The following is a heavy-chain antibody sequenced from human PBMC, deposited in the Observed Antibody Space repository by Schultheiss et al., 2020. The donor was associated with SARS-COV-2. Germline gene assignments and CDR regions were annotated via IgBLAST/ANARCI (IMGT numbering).Heavy chain of an antibody. Sequence: GGSLRLSCAASGFTFSSYSMHWVRQAPGKGLEWVAVIAYDGSNMYYAESVKGRFTISRDNSKNTLYLQMSSLRAEDTAVYYCAKDRSGYSSGWGFDYWGQGTLVTVSS. J-gene: IGHJ4*02. CDR1: GFTFSSYS. CDR2: IAYDGSNM. V-gene: IGHV3-30*18. D-gene: IGHD6-19*01. CDR3: AKDRSGYSSGWGFDY.